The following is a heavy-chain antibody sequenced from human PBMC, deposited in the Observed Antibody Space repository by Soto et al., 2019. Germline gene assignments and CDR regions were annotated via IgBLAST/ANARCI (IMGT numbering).Heavy chain of an antibody. J-gene: IGHJ5*01. Sequence: EVHLLESGGNVVQPGGSLRLSCAASGFTFSSYAMNWVRQAPGKGLEWVSSISANGRNTYYADSVKGRFTSSRDRSKNTLYVELDSLRVEASAIYYRAQALSSLGWLALGPPFDSRGQGALVTVSS. CDR2: ISANGRNT. V-gene: IGHV3-23*01. CDR3: AQALSSLGWLALGPPFDS. D-gene: IGHD3-9*01. CDR1: GFTFSSYA.